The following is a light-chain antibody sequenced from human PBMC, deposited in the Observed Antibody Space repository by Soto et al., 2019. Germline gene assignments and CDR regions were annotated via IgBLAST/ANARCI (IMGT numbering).Light chain of an antibody. CDR2: EVS. J-gene: IGLJ2*01. V-gene: IGLV2-18*02. CDR1: SSDVGSYDR. CDR3: SSCASSSTVV. Sequence: QSALTQPPSVSGSPGQSVTISCTGTSSDVGSYDRVSWYQQPPGTAPKLMIYEVSNRPSGVPDRFSGSKSGNTASLTISGLQAADEAHYYCSSCASSSTVVFGGGTKLTVL.